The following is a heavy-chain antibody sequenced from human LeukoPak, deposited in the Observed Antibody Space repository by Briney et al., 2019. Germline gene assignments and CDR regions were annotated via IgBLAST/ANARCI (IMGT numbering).Heavy chain of an antibody. CDR2: INHSGST. J-gene: IGHJ4*02. CDR1: GGSFSGYY. Sequence: PSETLSLTCAVYGGSFSGYYWSWIRQPPGKGLEWIGEINHSGSTNYNPSLKSRVTISVDKSKNQFSLNLSSVTAADTAVYYCARDRRYYDSSAYIRGFDYWGQGTLVTVSS. CDR3: ARDRRYYDSSAYIRGFDY. D-gene: IGHD3-22*01. V-gene: IGHV4-34*01.